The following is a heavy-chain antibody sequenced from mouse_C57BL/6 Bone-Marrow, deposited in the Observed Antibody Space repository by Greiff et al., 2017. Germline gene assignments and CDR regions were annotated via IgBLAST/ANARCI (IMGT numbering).Heavy chain of an antibody. V-gene: IGHV1-54*01. J-gene: IGHJ3*01. CDR1: GYAFTNYL. D-gene: IGHD1-1*01. CDR3: ARSPYYYGSSYPAWFAY. Sequence: QVQLQQSGAELVRPGTSVKVSCKASGYAFTNYLIEWVKQRPGQGLEWIGVINPGSGCTNYNEKFKGKATLTADKSSSTAYMQLSSLTSEDSAVYFCARSPYYYGSSYPAWFAYWGQGTLVTVSA. CDR2: INPGSGCT.